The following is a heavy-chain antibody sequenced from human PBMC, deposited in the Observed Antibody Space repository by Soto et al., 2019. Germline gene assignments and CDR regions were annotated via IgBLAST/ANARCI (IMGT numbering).Heavy chain of an antibody. D-gene: IGHD1-26*01. V-gene: IGHV1-2*02. CDR2: INPNSGDT. Sequence: ASVKVSCKASGYTFTGYYVHWVRQAPGQGLEWMGWINPNSGDTYLAQRFQGRVTMNRDTSIGTAYMELRGLTSDDTAEYYCAKGGAIVAAGTRVYLYNAMDVWGQGTTVT. J-gene: IGHJ6*02. CDR3: AKGGAIVAAGTRVYLYNAMDV. CDR1: GYTFTGYY.